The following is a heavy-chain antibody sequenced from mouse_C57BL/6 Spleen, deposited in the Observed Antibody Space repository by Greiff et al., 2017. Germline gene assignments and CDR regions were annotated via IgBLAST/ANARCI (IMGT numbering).Heavy chain of an antibody. D-gene: IGHD2-3*01. CDR1: GFTFSDYG. Sequence: VQLKESGGGLVKPGGSLKLSCAASGFTFSDYGMHWVRQAPEKGLEWVAYISSGSSTIYYADTVKGRFTISRDNAKNTLFLQMTSLRSEDTAMYYCARPGLLLYWYFDVWGTGTTVTVSS. CDR3: ARPGLLLYWYFDV. CDR2: ISSGSSTI. J-gene: IGHJ1*03. V-gene: IGHV5-17*01.